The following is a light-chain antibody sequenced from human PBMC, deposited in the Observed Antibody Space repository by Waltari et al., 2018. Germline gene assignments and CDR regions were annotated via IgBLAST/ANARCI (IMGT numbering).Light chain of an antibody. V-gene: IGKV1-39*01. CDR2: TSS. CDR1: QTICRY. CDR3: QQSSRTPFT. J-gene: IGKJ3*01. Sequence: DIQMTQSPSSLSASVGDRVTITCRASQTICRYLNWYQQKPGKAPKLLIYTSSRLQSGVPSRFSGIGSGTDFTLTISSLQPEDFATYFCQQSSRTPFTFGPGTKVEI.